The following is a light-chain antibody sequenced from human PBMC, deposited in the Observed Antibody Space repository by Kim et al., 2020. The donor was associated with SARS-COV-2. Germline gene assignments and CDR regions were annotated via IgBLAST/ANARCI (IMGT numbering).Light chain of an antibody. CDR2: RNN. J-gene: IGLJ3*02. CDR3: SAWDSSLSAWV. V-gene: IGLV10-54*01. CDR1: NKSVGNQA. Sequence: HTATQTGTGSNKSVGNQAAVWLQQHQGPPPKLLSYRNNNRPSGISERLSASGSGNTASLTITGLQPEDEADYYCSAWDSSLSAWVFGGGTQLTVL.